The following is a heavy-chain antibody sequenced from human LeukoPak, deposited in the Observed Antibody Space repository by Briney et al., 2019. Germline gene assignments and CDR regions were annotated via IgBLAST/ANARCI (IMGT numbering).Heavy chain of an antibody. V-gene: IGHV3-73*01. CDR2: IRTKTDNYAT. CDR1: GFTLSGSA. Sequence: GGFLRLSCAASGFTLSGSAMFWVRQASGKGLEWVGRIRTKTDNYATAYGASVKGRFTMSRDDSKNTVYLQMNSLKTEDTALYYCIRLGGYEAFWGQGTLVTVSS. D-gene: IGHD5-12*01. CDR3: IRLGGYEAF. J-gene: IGHJ4*02.